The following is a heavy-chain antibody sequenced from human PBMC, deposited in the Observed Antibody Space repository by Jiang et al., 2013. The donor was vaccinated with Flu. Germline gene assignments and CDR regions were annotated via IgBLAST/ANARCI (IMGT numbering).Heavy chain of an antibody. V-gene: IGHV4-59*13. J-gene: IGHJ5*02. CDR2: IYYMGAP. D-gene: IGHD2-2*01. CDR1: GGSISSYY. Sequence: PSETLSLTCTVSGGSISSYYWSWIRQPPGKGLEWIGYIYYMGAPTTTPPSKSRVTISVDTSKNQFSLKLSSVTAADTAVYYCARDPPGPWGQGTLVTVSS. CDR3: ARDPPGP.